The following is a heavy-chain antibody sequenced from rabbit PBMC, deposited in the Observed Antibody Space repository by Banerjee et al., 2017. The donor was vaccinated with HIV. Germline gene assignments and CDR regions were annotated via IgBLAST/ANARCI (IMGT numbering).Heavy chain of an antibody. J-gene: IGHJ4*01. CDR1: GFTISSSYY. CDR2: IDPVFSST. Sequence: QQQLEESGGGLVKPGGSLTLTCKASGFTISSSYYMCWVRQAPGKGLEWIGYIDPVFSSTYYARWVNGRFTISSHNAQNTLYLQLTSLTAADTATYFCVRAGVYAGSSSYTGFDFNLWGPGTLVTIS. V-gene: IGHV1S43*01. CDR3: VRAGVYAGSSSYTGFDFNL. D-gene: IGHD8-1*01.